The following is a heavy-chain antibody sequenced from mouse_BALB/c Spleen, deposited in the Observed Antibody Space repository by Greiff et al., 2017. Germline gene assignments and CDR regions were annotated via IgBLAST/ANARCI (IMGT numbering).Heavy chain of an antibody. D-gene: IGHD1-1*01. V-gene: IGHV1-7*01. CDR2: INPSTGYT. CDR3: ARDYYGTSFAY. Sequence: QVQLQQSGAELAKPGASVKMSCTASGYTFTSYWMHWVKQRPGQGLEWIGYINPSTGYTEYNQKFKDKATLTADKSSSTAYMQLSSLTSEDSAVYYCARDYYGTSFAYWGQGTLVTVSA. CDR1: GYTFTSYW. J-gene: IGHJ3*01.